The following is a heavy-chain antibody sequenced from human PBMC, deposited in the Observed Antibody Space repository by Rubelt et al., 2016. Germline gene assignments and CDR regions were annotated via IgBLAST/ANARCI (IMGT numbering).Heavy chain of an antibody. CDR3: AKEGVGATTGQIYYYYGMDV. V-gene: IGHV3-23*01. D-gene: IGHD1-26*01. J-gene: IGHJ6*02. Sequence: KGRFTISRDNSKNTLYLQMNSLRAEDRAVYYCAKEGVGATTGQIYYYYGMDVWGQGNTVTVSS.